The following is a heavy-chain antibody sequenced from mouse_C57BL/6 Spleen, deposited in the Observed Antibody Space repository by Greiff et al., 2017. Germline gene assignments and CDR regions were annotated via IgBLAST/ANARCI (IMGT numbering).Heavy chain of an antibody. V-gene: IGHV5-16*01. Sequence: EVKLMESEGGLVQPGSSMKLSCTASGFTFRDYYMAWVRQVPEKGLEWVANINYDGSSTYYLDSLKSRFIISRDNAKNILYLQMSSLKSEDTATYYCARDGYGFAYWGQGTLVTVSA. D-gene: IGHD2-2*01. CDR2: INYDGSST. CDR3: ARDGYGFAY. CDR1: GFTFRDYY. J-gene: IGHJ3*01.